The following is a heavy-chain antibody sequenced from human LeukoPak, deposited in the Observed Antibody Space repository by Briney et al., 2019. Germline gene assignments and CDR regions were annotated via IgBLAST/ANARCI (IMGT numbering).Heavy chain of an antibody. D-gene: IGHD2-2*01. CDR1: GFTFSSYA. V-gene: IGHV3-23*01. CDR3: AKELYRSPSFDY. J-gene: IGHJ4*02. CDR2: ISGSGGRT. Sequence: GGSLRLSCAASGFTFSSYAMTWVRQAPGKGLEWVSSISGSGGRTYYADSVKGRFTISRDNSKNTLYLQMNSLRAEDTAVYYCAKELYRSPSFDYWGQGTLVTVSS.